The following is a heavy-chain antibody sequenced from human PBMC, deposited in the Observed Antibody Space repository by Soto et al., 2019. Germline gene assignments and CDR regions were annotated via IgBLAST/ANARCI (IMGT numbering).Heavy chain of an antibody. CDR1: GGTFSSYA. Sequence: RASVKVSCKASGGTFSSYAISWVRQAPGQGLEWMGGIIPIFGTANYAQKFQGRVTITADESTSTAYMELSSLRSEDTAVYYCARVGYSSSWYTYWGQGTLVTVSS. V-gene: IGHV1-69*13. D-gene: IGHD6-13*01. CDR3: ARVGYSSSWYTY. J-gene: IGHJ4*02. CDR2: IIPIFGTA.